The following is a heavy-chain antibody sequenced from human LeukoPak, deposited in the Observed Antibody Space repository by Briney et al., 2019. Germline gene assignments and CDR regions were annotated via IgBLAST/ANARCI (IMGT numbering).Heavy chain of an antibody. CDR2: IWLDGSEE. Sequence: PGRSLRLSCAASGYTFSKYGMHWVRQAPGKGLEWVATIWLDGSEEYYADSVKGRFTISRGVSRNTVYLQLNNLRVEDTAIYYCARASWISTADAVCWGQGTQVTVSS. D-gene: IGHD2-2*03. V-gene: IGHV3-33*01. CDR1: GYTFSKYG. J-gene: IGHJ4*02. CDR3: ARASWISTADAVC.